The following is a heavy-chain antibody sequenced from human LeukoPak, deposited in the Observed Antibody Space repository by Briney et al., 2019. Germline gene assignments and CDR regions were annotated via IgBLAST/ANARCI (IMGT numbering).Heavy chain of an antibody. CDR1: GFPLTELY. D-gene: IGHD2-8*01. J-gene: IGHJ5*02. CDR2: NSYDGCRT. CDR3: VRDVCTSGCHEEGHNWFDP. V-gene: IGHV3-74*01. Sequence: GGSVRLLCAACGFPLTELYMQGVRRARGRALVGVSRNSYDGCRTIYADSVGGRFTNSRDNAKNTLYLQMNCLRAEDTAIYYCVRDVCTSGCHEEGHNWFDPWGQGTLVTVSS.